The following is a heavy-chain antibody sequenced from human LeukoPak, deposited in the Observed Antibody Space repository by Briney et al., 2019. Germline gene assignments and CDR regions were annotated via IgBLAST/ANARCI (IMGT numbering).Heavy chain of an antibody. Sequence: GGSLRLSCAASGFTFSCYAMSWVRQAPGKGLEWVSAISGSGGSTYYADSVKGRFTISRDNSKNTLYLQMNSLRAEDTAVYYCAKASFAVVPAGLVDYWGQGTLATVSS. V-gene: IGHV3-23*01. CDR2: ISGSGGST. J-gene: IGHJ4*02. D-gene: IGHD2-2*01. CDR3: AKASFAVVPAGLVDY. CDR1: GFTFSCYA.